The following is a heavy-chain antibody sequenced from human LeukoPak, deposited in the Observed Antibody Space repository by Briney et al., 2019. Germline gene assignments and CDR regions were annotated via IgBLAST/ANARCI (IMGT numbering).Heavy chain of an antibody. Sequence: GGSLRLSCAASGFTFSNAWMSWVRQTPGKGLEWVGRFKIKTDGGTTDYAAPVEGRFTISRDDSKNTLYLQMNSLKTEDTAVYYCTTEVIERYSYGLSHFDYWGKGTLVTVSS. V-gene: IGHV3-15*01. D-gene: IGHD5-18*01. CDR2: FKIKTDGGTT. CDR3: TTEVIERYSYGLSHFDY. J-gene: IGHJ4*02. CDR1: GFTFSNAW.